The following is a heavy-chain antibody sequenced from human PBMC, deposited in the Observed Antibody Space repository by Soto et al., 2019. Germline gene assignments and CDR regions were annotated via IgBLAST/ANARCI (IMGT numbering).Heavy chain of an antibody. J-gene: IGHJ4*02. CDR2: ISSNSSYI. D-gene: IGHD4-4*01. CDR1: GFTFSSYS. CDR3: ARVDAVMSYFDY. V-gene: IGHV3-21*01. Sequence: EVQLVESGGGLVKPGGSLRLSCAASGFTFSSYSMNWVRQAPGKGLEWVSSISSNSSYIYYADSVKGRFTISRDNAKNSLYLQMNSLRAEDTAVYYCARVDAVMSYFDYWGQGTLVTVSS.